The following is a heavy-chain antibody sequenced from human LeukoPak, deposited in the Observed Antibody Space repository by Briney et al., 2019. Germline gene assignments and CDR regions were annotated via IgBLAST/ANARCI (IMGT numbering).Heavy chain of an antibody. V-gene: IGHV4-61*01. CDR2: IYYSGGT. CDR3: ARGRYYDSSGFERAFDI. D-gene: IGHD3-22*01. J-gene: IGHJ3*02. CDR1: GGSISSSSYY. Sequence: SETLSLTCTVSGGSISSSSYYWSWIRQPPGKGLEWIGYIYYSGGTNYNPSLRSRVTISLDTSKKQFSLKLSSVTAADTAVYYCARGRYYDSSGFERAFDIWGQGTMVTVSS.